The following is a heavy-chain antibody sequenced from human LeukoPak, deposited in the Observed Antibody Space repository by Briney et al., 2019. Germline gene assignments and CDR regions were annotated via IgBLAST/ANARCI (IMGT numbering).Heavy chain of an antibody. CDR1: GFTFSSYW. CDR2: IKQDGSEK. V-gene: IGHV3-7*01. J-gene: IGHJ4*02. Sequence: GGSLRLSCAASGFTFSSYWMSWVRQAPGKGLEWVANIKQDGSEKYYVDSVKGRFTISRDNAKNSLYLQMNSLRAEDTAVYYSASTGGVTIFGVVRNYWGQGTLVTVSS. CDR3: ASTGGVTIFGVVRNY. D-gene: IGHD3-3*01.